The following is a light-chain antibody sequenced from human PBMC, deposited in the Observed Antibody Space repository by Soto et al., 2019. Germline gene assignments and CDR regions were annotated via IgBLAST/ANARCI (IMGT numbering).Light chain of an antibody. J-gene: IGKJ1*01. CDR2: KAS. Sequence: DIQMTQSPSTLSASVGDRVTITCRASLSISSWLAWYQQKPGKAPKLLIYKASNLESGVPSRFSGGGSGTEFTLTISSLQPDDFATYYCQHFGTFGQGTKVDI. CDR3: QHFGT. V-gene: IGKV1-5*03. CDR1: LSISSW.